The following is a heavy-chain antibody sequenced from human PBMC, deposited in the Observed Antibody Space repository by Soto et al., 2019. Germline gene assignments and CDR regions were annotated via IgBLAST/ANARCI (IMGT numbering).Heavy chain of an antibody. Sequence: SETLSLTCTVSGGSISSSSYYWGWLRQPPGKGLDWIGYIYYSGSTNYNPSLKSRVTISVDTSKNQFSLKLSSVTAADTAVYYCASLLFYYDSSGYFPNSAFDIWGQGTMVNVS. V-gene: IGHV4-61*05. CDR1: GGSISSSSYY. J-gene: IGHJ3*02. CDR2: IYYSGST. D-gene: IGHD3-22*01. CDR3: ASLLFYYDSSGYFPNSAFDI.